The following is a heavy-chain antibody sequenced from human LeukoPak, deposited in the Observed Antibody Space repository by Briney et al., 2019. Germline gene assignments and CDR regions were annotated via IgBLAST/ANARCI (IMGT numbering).Heavy chain of an antibody. D-gene: IGHD4-23*01. CDR1: GYTFTSYY. V-gene: IGHV1-46*01. Sequence: ASVKVSCKASGYTFTSYYMHWVRQAPGQGLEWMGIINPSGGSTSYAQKFQGRGSMTRDTSTSTVYMELSSLRSEATAVYYCARVVGGGGGDGFDPWGQGTLVTVSS. CDR3: ARVVGGGGGDGFDP. J-gene: IGHJ5*02. CDR2: INPSGGST.